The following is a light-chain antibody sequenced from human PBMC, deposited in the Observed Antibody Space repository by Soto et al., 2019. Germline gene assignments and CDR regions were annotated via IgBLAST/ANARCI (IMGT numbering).Light chain of an antibody. J-gene: IGLJ2*01. CDR1: SSDVGGYDS. CDR2: EVS. V-gene: IGLV2-14*01. CDR3: LSYTSTTTPYI. Sequence: QSALTQPASVSGSPGQSITISCTGTSSDVGGYDSVSWYQQHPGKAPKLLISEVSNRPSGVSLRFSGSKSDNTASLTISGLRTEDEADYYCLSYTSTTTPYIFGGGTKLTVL.